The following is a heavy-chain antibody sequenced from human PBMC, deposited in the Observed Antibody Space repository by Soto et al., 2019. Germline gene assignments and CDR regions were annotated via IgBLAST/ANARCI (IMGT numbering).Heavy chain of an antibody. CDR2: INPTGST. V-gene: IGHV4-34*01. CDR1: GGSFSGYY. J-gene: IGHJ6*03. D-gene: IGHD2-15*01. Sequence: QVLLQQWGAGLLKPSETLSLTCAVYGGSFSGYYWSWLRQSPGKGLEWIGEINPTGSTNYNPSIRSRVTISVDKSKNQFSLRLSSVTAADTAVYYCARGLYCSVSSCYGNYYYMDVWGKGTTVTVSS. CDR3: ARGLYCSVSSCYGNYYYMDV.